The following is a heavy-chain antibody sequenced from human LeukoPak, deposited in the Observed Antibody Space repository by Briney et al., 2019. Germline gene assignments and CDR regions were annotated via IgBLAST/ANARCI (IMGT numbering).Heavy chain of an antibody. J-gene: IGHJ4*02. CDR1: GFTFSSYS. CDR2: ISSSSSYI. CDR3: ARSVGCSGGSCHDYFDY. D-gene: IGHD2-15*01. Sequence: GGSLRLSCAASGFTFSSYSMNWVRQAPGKGLEWVSSISSSSSYIYYADSVKGRFTISRDNAKNSLHLQMNSLRAEDTAVYYCARSVGCSGGSCHDYFDYWGQGTLVTVSS. V-gene: IGHV3-21*01.